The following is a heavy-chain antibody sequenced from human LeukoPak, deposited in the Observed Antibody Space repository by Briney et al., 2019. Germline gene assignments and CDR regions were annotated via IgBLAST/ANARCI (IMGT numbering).Heavy chain of an antibody. CDR2: INPNNGDT. CDR1: GYTLTGYY. J-gene: IGHJ4*02. D-gene: IGHD6-13*01. V-gene: IGHV1-2*02. CDR3: ARGWKQQLIFVGY. Sequence: GASVKVSCKASGYTLTGYYMYWVRQAPGQGLEWMGWINPNNGDTKYAQKFQGRVTMTRDTSISTAYMELSRLRSDDTAVYYCARGWKQQLIFVGYWGQGTLVTVSS.